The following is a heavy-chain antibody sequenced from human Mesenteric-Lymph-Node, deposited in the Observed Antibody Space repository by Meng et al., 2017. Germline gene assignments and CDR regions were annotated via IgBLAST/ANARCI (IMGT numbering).Heavy chain of an antibody. D-gene: IGHD6-13*01. CDR1: GYTFTSYH. J-gene: IGHJ4*02. CDR3: ARGVAAGVDY. V-gene: IGHV1-8*01. Sequence: QVQVVLSGAEVKEPGASVKVSCKASGYTFTSYHINWVRQATGQGPEWMGWMSPSTDNTGYAEKFQGRVTMTRDTSISTAYMELSSLKSEDTAVYYCARGVAAGVDYWGQGTLVTVSS. CDR2: MSPSTDNT.